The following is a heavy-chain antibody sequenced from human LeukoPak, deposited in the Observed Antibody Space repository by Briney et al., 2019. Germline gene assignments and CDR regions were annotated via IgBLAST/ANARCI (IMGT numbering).Heavy chain of an antibody. D-gene: IGHD3-22*01. V-gene: IGHV3-48*03. CDR2: ISSDSTI. Sequence: PGGSLRLSCAASGFPFSTYEMNWVRQAPGKGLEWVSYISSDSTIYYADSVKGRFTISRDNAKNSLYLQMNSLRAEDTAVYYCARLNSSGYYEFDYRGQGTLVTVSS. CDR1: GFPFSTYE. J-gene: IGHJ4*02. CDR3: ARLNSSGYYEFDY.